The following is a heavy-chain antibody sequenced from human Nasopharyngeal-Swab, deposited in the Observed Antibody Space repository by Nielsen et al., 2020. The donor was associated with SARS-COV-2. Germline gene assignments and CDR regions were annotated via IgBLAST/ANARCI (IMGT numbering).Heavy chain of an antibody. J-gene: IGHJ6*02. CDR3: ARGRQRSYYYYYGMDV. Sequence: SETLSLTCTVSGGSISSGGYYWSWIRQHPGKGLEWIGYIYYSGSTYYNPSLKSRVTISVDTSKNQFSLKLSSVTAADTAVYYCARGRQRSYYYYYGMDVWGQGTTVTVSS. CDR1: GGSISSGGYY. CDR2: IYYSGST. V-gene: IGHV4-31*03.